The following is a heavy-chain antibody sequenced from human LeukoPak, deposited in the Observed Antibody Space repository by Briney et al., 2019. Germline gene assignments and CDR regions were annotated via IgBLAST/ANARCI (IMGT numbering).Heavy chain of an antibody. Sequence: ASVKVSCKASGGTFSSHTINWVRQAPGQGLEWMGWINPNSGGTNYAQKFQGWVTMTRDTSISTAYMELSRLRSDDTAVYYCARGDIVVVTAHTFYYYYYGMDVWGKGTTVTVSS. CDR1: GGTFSSHT. D-gene: IGHD2-21*02. J-gene: IGHJ6*04. CDR3: ARGDIVVVTAHTFYYYYYGMDV. CDR2: INPNSGGT. V-gene: IGHV1-2*04.